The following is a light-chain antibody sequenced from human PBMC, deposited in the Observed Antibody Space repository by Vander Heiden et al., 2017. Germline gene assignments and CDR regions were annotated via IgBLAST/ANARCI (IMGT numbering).Light chain of an antibody. J-gene: IGKJ4*01. CDR1: QDIGND. Sequence: AIQMTQSPSSLSASIGDTVTITCRASQDIGNDLGWYQQKPGKAPKLLIYAATTLQTGVPSRFSGSGSGTDFSLTISSLQREDFATYYCRQDGSYPLTFGGGSKVEIK. V-gene: IGKV1-6*01. CDR2: AAT. CDR3: RQDGSYPLT.